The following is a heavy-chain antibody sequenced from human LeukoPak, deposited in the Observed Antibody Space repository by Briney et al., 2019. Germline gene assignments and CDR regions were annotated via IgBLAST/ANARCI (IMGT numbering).Heavy chain of an antibody. CDR1: GFTFSSYW. Sequence: GGSLRLSCAASGFTFSSYWMSWVRQAPGKGLEWVANIKQDGSEKYYVDSVKGRFTISRDNAKNVLFLQMNNLRAEDTAFYHCARGEWDLRDWGQGTLVIVSS. J-gene: IGHJ4*02. CDR3: ARGEWDLRD. V-gene: IGHV3-7*01. D-gene: IGHD1-26*01. CDR2: IKQDGSEK.